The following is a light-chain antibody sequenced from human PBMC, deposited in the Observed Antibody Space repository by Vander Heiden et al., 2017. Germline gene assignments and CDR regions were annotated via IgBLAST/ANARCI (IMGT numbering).Light chain of an antibody. CDR1: SSDVGTYNL. CDR3: CSYAGSSTLMV. V-gene: IGLV2-23*02. J-gene: IGLJ2*01. CDR2: EVS. Sequence: HSALTQPASVSGSPGQSITISCTGTSSDVGTYNLVSWYRQNPVKAPKLMIYEVSKRPSGVSNRFSGSKSGNTASLTISGLQAEDEADYYCCSYAGSSTLMVFGGGTKLTVL.